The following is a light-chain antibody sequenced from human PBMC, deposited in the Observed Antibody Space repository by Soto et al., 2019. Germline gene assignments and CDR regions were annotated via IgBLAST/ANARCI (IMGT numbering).Light chain of an antibody. CDR2: YAS. CDR3: QLSYSTPRT. V-gene: IGKV1-5*01. Sequence: DIQMTQSPSTLSASVGDRVTITCRASHSISSWLSWYHQKPGKAPKLRIYYASSLESGVPSMFSGSGSGTEFTLTISSLQPDDFAPFYCQLSYSTPRTFGQGTKVDI. J-gene: IGKJ1*01. CDR1: HSISSW.